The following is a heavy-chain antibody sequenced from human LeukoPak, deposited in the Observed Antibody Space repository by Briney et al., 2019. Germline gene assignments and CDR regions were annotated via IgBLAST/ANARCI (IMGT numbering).Heavy chain of an antibody. Sequence: SVKVSCKTPGGTFSSYAVNWARQAPGQGLDWMGRIIPSVGLTTYAQKFQARVAISAETSTGTIYMELRSLRSEDTALYYCAIGEDFDSWGQGTLVTVSS. CDR3: AIGEDFDS. J-gene: IGHJ4*02. V-gene: IGHV1-69*04. CDR2: IIPSVGLT. D-gene: IGHD3-10*01. CDR1: GGTFSSYA.